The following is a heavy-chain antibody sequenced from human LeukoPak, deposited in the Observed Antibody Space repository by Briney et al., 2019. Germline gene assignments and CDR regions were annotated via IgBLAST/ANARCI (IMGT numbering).Heavy chain of an antibody. CDR1: GGSISSSNW. Sequence: NPSGTLSLTCAVSGGSISSSNWWSWVRQPPGKGLEWIGEIYHSGSTNYNPSLTNRLTISVDTSKNQFSLKLSSVTAADAAVYFCARVVPDGYSDYWGQGTLVTVSS. J-gene: IGHJ4*02. CDR3: ARVVPDGYSDY. D-gene: IGHD2-2*01. V-gene: IGHV4-4*02. CDR2: IYHSGST.